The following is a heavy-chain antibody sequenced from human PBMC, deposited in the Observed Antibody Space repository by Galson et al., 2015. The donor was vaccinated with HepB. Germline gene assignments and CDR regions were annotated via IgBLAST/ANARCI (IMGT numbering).Heavy chain of an antibody. CDR3: VRESLMAMVTFDL. V-gene: IGHV3-33*01. CDR2: IWHDGSNQ. D-gene: IGHD5-18*01. Sequence: SLRLSCAASGFIFSRHGIHWVRQAPGKGLECVAMIWHDGSNQLYADSVKGRFTISRDNSKNTLYLQMNSLRAEDTAVYYCVRESLMAMVTFDLRGQGTLVTVSS. J-gene: IGHJ4*02. CDR1: GFIFSRHG.